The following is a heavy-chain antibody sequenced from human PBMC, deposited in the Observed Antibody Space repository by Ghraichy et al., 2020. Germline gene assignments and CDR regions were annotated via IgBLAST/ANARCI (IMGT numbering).Heavy chain of an antibody. CDR3: TRGPAGIRFYFPY. Sequence: GGSLRLSCAASGFNFSNYGMHWVRQAPGKGLEWVAFIRFDESDEYYVDSVKGRFTISRDNSKHTLYLQMNSLRAEDTAVYYCTRGPAGIRFYFPYWGQGTLVTVSS. V-gene: IGHV3-30*02. J-gene: IGHJ4*02. CDR1: GFNFSNYG. CDR2: IRFDESDE. D-gene: IGHD6-13*01.